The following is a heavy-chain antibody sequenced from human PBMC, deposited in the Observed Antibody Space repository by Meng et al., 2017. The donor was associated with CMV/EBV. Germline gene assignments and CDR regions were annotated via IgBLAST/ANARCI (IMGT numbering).Heavy chain of an antibody. CDR1: GFTFSNYG. J-gene: IGHJ6*02. CDR2: IRYDGSKE. CDR3: AKDSGGEGDMDV. V-gene: IGHV3-30*02. Sequence: GGSLRLSCAASGFTFSNYGVHWVRQATGKGLEWVAFIRYDGSKEDYGDSVQGRLTISRDNSKNTLYLQMNSLRADDTALYYCAKDSGGEGDMDVWGQGTTVTVSS. D-gene: IGHD3-10*01.